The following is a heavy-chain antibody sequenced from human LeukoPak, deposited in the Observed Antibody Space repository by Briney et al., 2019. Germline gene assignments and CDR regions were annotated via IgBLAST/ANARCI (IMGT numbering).Heavy chain of an antibody. CDR2: IYYSGST. J-gene: IGHJ4*02. Sequence: PSETLSLTCTVSGGSISSSSYYWGWIPQPPGKGLEWIGSIYYSGSTYYNPSLKSRVTISVDTSKNQFSLKLSSVTTADTAVYYCARDSGKCTTTSCSDYLDFWGQGTLVTVSS. CDR3: ARDSGKCTTTSCSDYLDF. CDR1: GGSISSSSYY. D-gene: IGHD2-2*01. V-gene: IGHV4-39*07.